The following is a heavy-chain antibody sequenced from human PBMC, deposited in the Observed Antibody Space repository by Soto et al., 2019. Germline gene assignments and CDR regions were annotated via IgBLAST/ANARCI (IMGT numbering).Heavy chain of an antibody. CDR2: IYPGDSDT. D-gene: IGHD3-22*01. CDR1: GYSFTSYW. J-gene: IGHJ4*02. CDR3: AASYYYDSRTKGSFDY. Sequence: GAALKISCKGSGYSFTSYWIGWVRQMPGKGLEWMGIIYPGDSDTRYSPSFQGQVTISADKSISTAYLQWSSLKASDTAMYYCAASYYYDSRTKGSFDYWGQGTLVTVTS. V-gene: IGHV5-51*01.